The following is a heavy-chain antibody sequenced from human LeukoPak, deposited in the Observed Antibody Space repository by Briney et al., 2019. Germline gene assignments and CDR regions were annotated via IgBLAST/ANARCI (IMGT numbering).Heavy chain of an antibody. CDR2: ISGSGGST. CDR1: GLTFSSYA. J-gene: IGHJ3*02. V-gene: IGHV3-23*01. CDR3: AKVWAYYDTSNPDAFDI. D-gene: IGHD3-22*01. Sequence: GGSLRLSCAASGLTFSSYAMSWVRQAPGKGLEWVSAISGSGGSTYYADSVKGRFTISRDNSKNTLYLQMNSLRAEDTAVYYCAKVWAYYDTSNPDAFDIWGQGTMVTVSS.